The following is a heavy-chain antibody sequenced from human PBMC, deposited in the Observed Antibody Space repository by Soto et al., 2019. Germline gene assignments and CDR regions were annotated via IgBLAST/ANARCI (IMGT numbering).Heavy chain of an antibody. Sequence: WGSLRLSCAASGFSLRSQRMHWICKTQGKGLEWVSRCSPDGTTVYADSVKGRFTISRDNATNTIYLQMNSLRAEDTAMYYCSVSIFGVVHYWGQGTL. CDR1: GFSLRSQR. CDR2: CSPDGTT. CDR3: SVSIFGVVHY. D-gene: IGHD3-3*01. V-gene: IGHV3-74*03. J-gene: IGHJ4*02.